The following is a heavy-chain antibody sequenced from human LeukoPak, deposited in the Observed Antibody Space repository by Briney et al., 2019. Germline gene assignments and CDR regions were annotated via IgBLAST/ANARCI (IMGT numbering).Heavy chain of an antibody. CDR2: IYYSGDT. V-gene: IGHV4-59*11. J-gene: IGHJ4*02. CDR1: GGSISNHY. Sequence: PSETLSLTCSVSGGSISNHYWSWIRQPPGRGLEWIAYIYYSGDTNYNPSLQSRATISLDTSENQFSLKVSSVTAADTAVYYCARTSIAAAGGDWYFDYWGQGTLVTVSS. D-gene: IGHD6-13*01. CDR3: ARTSIAAAGGDWYFDY.